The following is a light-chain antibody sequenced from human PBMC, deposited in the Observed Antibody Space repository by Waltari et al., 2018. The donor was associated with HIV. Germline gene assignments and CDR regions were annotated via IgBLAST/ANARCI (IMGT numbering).Light chain of an antibody. J-gene: IGKJ5*01. CDR1: QSVSTY. V-gene: IGKV3-11*01. Sequence: EIVLTQSPATLSLSPGEIATLSCRASQSVSTYLAWYQQKPGQAPRLLIYDASDRATGIPARFSGSGSGTDFTLTISDLEPEDFAVYYCQQRSNWPLITFGQGTRLEIK. CDR3: QQRSNWPLIT. CDR2: DAS.